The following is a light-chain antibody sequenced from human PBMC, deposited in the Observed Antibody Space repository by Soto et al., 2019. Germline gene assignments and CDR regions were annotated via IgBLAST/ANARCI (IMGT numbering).Light chain of an antibody. CDR2: GAS. CDR3: QHYNSYSEA. J-gene: IGKJ1*01. V-gene: IGKV1-9*01. CDR1: QGISSN. Sequence: DIQMTQSPSTLSGSVGDRVTITCRASQGISSNLAWYQQKPGRAPKLLIFGASTLQSGVPSRFSGSGSGTDFTLTISSLQPEDFATYYCQHYNSYSEAFGQGTKVDI.